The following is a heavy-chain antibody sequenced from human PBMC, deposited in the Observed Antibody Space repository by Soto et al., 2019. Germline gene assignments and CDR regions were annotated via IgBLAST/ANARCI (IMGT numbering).Heavy chain of an antibody. Sequence: PGGSLRLSCAASGFTFSSYEMNWVRQAPGKGLEWVSYISSSGSTIYYADSVKGRFTISRDNAKNSLYLQMDSLRAEDTAVYFCARIPQWLGTNYFDFWGQGTLVTVSS. V-gene: IGHV3-48*03. CDR3: ARIPQWLGTNYFDF. CDR2: ISSSGSTI. CDR1: GFTFSSYE. D-gene: IGHD6-19*01. J-gene: IGHJ4*02.